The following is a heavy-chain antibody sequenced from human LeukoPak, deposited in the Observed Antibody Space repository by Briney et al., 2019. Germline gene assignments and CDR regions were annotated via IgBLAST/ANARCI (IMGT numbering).Heavy chain of an antibody. J-gene: IGHJ3*02. V-gene: IGHV1-2*02. CDR2: INPNSGGT. D-gene: IGHD2-21*02. CDR3: ARVNRYCGGDCHSFTGTWDDAFDI. CDR1: GYTFTGYY. Sequence: GASVKVSCKASGYTFTGYYMHWVRQAPGQGLEWMGWINPNSGGTNYAQKFQGRVTMTRDTSISTAYMELSRLRSDDTAVYYCARVNRYCGGDCHSFTGTWDDAFDIWGQGTMVTVSS.